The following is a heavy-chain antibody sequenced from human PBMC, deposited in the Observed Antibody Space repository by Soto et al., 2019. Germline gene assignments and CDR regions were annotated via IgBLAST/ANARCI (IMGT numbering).Heavy chain of an antibody. D-gene: IGHD5-12*01. CDR3: AKDQPVSGRPDTWTIGARVDFDY. CDR2: ISGGGGST. CDR1: GFTFSNYA. V-gene: IGHV3-23*01. Sequence: EVQLLESGGGLVQPGGSLRLSCAASGFTFSNYAMNWVRQAPGKGLEWVSGISGGGGSTYYADSVKGRFTISRDNSKNTLYRQMNSLRAGDTAAYFCAKDQPVSGRPDTWTIGARVDFDYWGQGTLVTVSS. J-gene: IGHJ4*02.